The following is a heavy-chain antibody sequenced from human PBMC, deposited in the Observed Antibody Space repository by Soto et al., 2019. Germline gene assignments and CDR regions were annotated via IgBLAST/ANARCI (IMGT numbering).Heavy chain of an antibody. CDR3: ARDQGRVKYTFDY. CDR1: VGSFSGYY. CDR2: INHSGST. V-gene: IGHV4-34*01. J-gene: IGHJ4*02. D-gene: IGHD6-6*01. Sequence: PSETLSLTCAVYVGSFSGYYWSWIRQPPGKGLEWIGEINHSGSTNYNPSLKSRVTISVDTSKNQFSLKLSSVTAADTAVYYCARDQGRVKYTFDYWAQATLVPVS.